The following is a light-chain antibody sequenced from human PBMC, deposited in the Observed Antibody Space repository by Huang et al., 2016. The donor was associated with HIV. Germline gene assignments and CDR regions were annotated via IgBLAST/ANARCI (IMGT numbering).Light chain of an antibody. J-gene: IGKJ4*01. V-gene: IGKV4-1*01. CDR2: WAS. CDR3: QQYSDIPT. CDR1: QSVLFSSNNKHH. Sequence: DIVMTQSPDSLAVSLGERATIHCKSSQSVLFSSNNKHHLAWYQQKPGQPPTFLLYWASTRESWVPDRFSGSGSETEFTLTINSLQAEEVAVYHCQQYSDIPTFGGGTKVEIK.